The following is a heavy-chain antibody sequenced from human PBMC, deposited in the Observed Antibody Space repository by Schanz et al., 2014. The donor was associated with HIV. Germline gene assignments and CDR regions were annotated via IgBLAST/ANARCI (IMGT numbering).Heavy chain of an antibody. Sequence: QLVQSGPEVKKPGTSVKVSCKASGYTFIGYDMHWVRQAPGQGLEWMGWINTEDGDTQYFHKLQGRVSMTRDSSTNTVHMELRNLRSDDTAIYYCARDKDYTWATYRFPDSWGQGTVVTVSS. CDR1: GYTFIGYD. CDR2: INTEDGDT. J-gene: IGHJ4*02. V-gene: IGHV1-2*02. CDR3: ARDKDYTWATYRFPDS. D-gene: IGHD3-16*02.